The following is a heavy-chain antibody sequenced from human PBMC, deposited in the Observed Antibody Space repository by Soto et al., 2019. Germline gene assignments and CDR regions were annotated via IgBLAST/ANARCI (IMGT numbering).Heavy chain of an antibody. CDR3: ARAGFGKSSTAFDI. CDR1: GGTISNYG. V-gene: IGHV1-69*12. J-gene: IGHJ3*02. Sequence: QVQLVQSGAEVKKPGSSVKVSCKASGGTISNYGVSWVRQAPGQGLEWMGGIIPLFGTTNYAQKFQGRVTITADESTSTASMELRSLRSEDTAVYYCARAGFGKSSTAFDIWGQGTMVTVSS. D-gene: IGHD3-16*01. CDR2: IIPLFGTT.